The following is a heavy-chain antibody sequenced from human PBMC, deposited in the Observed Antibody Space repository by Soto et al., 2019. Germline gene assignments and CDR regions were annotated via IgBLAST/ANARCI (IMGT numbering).Heavy chain of an antibody. CDR2: IYHSGSA. CDR3: ARDVIRGVARPGDY. D-gene: IGHD6-6*01. CDR1: GGSISSGNYY. V-gene: IGHV4-31*03. J-gene: IGHJ4*02. Sequence: QVQLQESGPGLVKPSQTLSLTCTVSGGSISSGNYYWSWIRQHPERGLEWIGYIYHSGSAYYNPSLKSRVTISVDTSKNQFSLRLSSVTAADTAIYYCARDVIRGVARPGDYWGQGTLVTVSS.